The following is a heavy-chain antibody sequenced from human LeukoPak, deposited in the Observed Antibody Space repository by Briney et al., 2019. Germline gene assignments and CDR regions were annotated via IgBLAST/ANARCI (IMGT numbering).Heavy chain of an antibody. J-gene: IGHJ1*01. CDR3: ARETLEGFQH. Sequence: PSETLSLTCAVYGGFFSGYYWSWIRQPPGKGLEWIWEIDHSGSTNYNPSLKRRVTISVDTSKNQFSMKLSSVTAAVTYVYYCARETLEGFQHWGQGTLVTVSS. V-gene: IGHV4-34*01. CDR1: GGFFSGYY. CDR2: IDHSGST.